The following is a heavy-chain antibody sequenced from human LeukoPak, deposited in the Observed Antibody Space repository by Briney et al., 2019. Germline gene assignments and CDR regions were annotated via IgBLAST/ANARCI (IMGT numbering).Heavy chain of an antibody. CDR2: IRYDGSNK. CDR3: AKDRVGSTSRRPIFDY. J-gene: IGHJ4*02. V-gene: IGHV3-30*02. CDR1: GFTFSSYG. Sequence: GGSLRLSCAASGFTFSSYGMHWVRQAPGKGLEWVAFIRYDGSNKYYADSVKGRFTISRDNSKNTLYLQMNSLRAEDTAVYYCAKDRVGSTSRRPIFDYWGQGTLVTVSS. D-gene: IGHD2-2*01.